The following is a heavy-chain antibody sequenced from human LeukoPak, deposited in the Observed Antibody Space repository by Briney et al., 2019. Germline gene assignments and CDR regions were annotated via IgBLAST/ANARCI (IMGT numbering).Heavy chain of an antibody. V-gene: IGHV3-21*01. D-gene: IGHD2-2*01. CDR1: GFTFSSYS. Sequence: GGSLRLSCAASGFTFSSYSTNWVRQAPGKGLEWVSSISSSSSYIYYADSVKGRFTISRDNAKNSLYLQMNSLRAEDTAVYYCARGDIVVVPAGRDYYGMDVWGQGTTVTVSS. CDR2: ISSSSSYI. CDR3: ARGDIVVVPAGRDYYGMDV. J-gene: IGHJ6*02.